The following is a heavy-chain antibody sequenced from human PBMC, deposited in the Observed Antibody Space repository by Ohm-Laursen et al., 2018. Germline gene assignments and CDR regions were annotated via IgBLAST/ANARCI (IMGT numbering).Heavy chain of an antibody. CDR3: TRDRPLSDLPFDY. Sequence: RSLRLSCAASGFTLGDYAMSWVRQAPGKGLEWVGFIRSKAYGGTTEYAASVKGRFTISRDDSKSIAYLQMNSLKTEDTAVYYCTRDRPLSDLPFDYWGQGTLVTVSS. D-gene: IGHD2/OR15-2a*01. J-gene: IGHJ4*02. CDR2: IRSKAYGGTT. V-gene: IGHV3-49*04. CDR1: GFTLGDYA.